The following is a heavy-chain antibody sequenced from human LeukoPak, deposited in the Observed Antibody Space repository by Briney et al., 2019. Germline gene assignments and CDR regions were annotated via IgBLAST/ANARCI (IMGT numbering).Heavy chain of an antibody. D-gene: IGHD3-3*01. CDR1: GFTFSSYA. CDR3: AKVSNFWGGYYPYYFYY. Sequence: PGGSLRLSCAASGFTFSSYAMSWVRQAPGKGLEWVSAISGSGGSTYYADSVKGRFTISRDNSKNTLYLQMNSLRAEDTAVYYCAKVSNFWGGYYPYYFYYWGQGTLVNVSS. J-gene: IGHJ4*02. CDR2: ISGSGGST. V-gene: IGHV3-23*01.